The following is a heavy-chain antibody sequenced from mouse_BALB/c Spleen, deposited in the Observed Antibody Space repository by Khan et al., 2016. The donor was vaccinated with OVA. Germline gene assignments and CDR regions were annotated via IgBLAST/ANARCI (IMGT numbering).Heavy chain of an antibody. CDR1: GFSLTNYG. CDR2: IWSDGST. D-gene: IGHD2-10*01. V-gene: IGHV2-6-1*01. CDR3: ARQPYYHYNVMDY. J-gene: IGHJ4*01. Sequence: QVQLKESGPGLVAPSLSLSITCTLSGFSLTNYGVHWVRQPPGKGLEWLVVIWSDGSTTYNSALKSRLTITKDNSKSQVFLKMNSLQTDDTAIYFCARQPYYHYNVMDYWGQGTSVTVSS.